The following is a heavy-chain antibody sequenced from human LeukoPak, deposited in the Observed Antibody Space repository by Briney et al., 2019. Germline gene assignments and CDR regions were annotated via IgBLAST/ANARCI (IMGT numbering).Heavy chain of an antibody. CDR1: GYTFTSYG. Sequence: GASVKVSCKASGYTFTSYGISWVRQAPGQGLEWMGWISACNGNTNYAQKLQGRVTMTRDMSTSTVYMELSSLRSEDTAVYYCARDGRAGSGTPMDVWGKGTTVTVSS. CDR3: ARDGRAGSGTPMDV. D-gene: IGHD3-10*01. CDR2: ISACNGNT. V-gene: IGHV1-18*01. J-gene: IGHJ6*04.